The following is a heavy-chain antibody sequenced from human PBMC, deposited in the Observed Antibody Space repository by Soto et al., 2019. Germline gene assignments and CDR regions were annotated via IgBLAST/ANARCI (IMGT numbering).Heavy chain of an antibody. CDR3: ARGGGTILAPLP. J-gene: IGHJ5*02. CDR1: GYTLTGYF. V-gene: IGHV1-2*02. CDR2: INPNSGAT. Sequence: GXSVKVACAACGYTLTGYFRHWVRQAPGQGLEWLGWINPNSGATKYAQKFQGRVTLTRDTSINTAYMEMSMLRSDDTAVYYCARGGGTILAPLPWGQGTLVTVSS. D-gene: IGHD3-3*01.